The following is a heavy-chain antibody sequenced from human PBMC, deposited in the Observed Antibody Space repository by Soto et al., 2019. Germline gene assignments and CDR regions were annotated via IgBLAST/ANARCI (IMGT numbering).Heavy chain of an antibody. CDR1: GFTFSSFW. V-gene: IGHV3-7*01. D-gene: IGHD3-22*01. CDR2: IKEDGSEK. CDR3: ARDRDSRGYSYFDY. Sequence: SLRLSCAASGFTFSSFWMSWVRQAPGKGLEWVAKIKEDGSEKSSVDSVKGRFSISRDNAKNSLYLQMNSLRAEDTAVYYCARDRDSRGYSYFDYWGQGTLVTVSS. J-gene: IGHJ4*02.